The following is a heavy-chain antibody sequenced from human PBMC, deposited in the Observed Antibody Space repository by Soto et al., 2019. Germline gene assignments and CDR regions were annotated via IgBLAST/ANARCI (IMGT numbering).Heavy chain of an antibody. V-gene: IGHV1-18*01. D-gene: IGHD2-15*01. CDR2: MSTYSGNA. J-gene: IGHJ6*02. CDR1: GFTLTSFG. CDR3: ARLGYCSGGCYDYYYYHAMDV. Sequence: ASVKVSCKASGFTLTSFGISWVRQAPGQGLEWMGWMSTYSGNANYAQKVQGRVTMTTDTSTSTAYMELRSLRSDDTAVYYCARLGYCSGGCYDYYYYHAMDVWGQGTTVTVS.